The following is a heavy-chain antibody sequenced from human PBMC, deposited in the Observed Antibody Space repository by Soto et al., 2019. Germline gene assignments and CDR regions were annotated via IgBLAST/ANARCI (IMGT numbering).Heavy chain of an antibody. J-gene: IGHJ6*02. CDR2: IMPVFPTP. D-gene: IGHD3-3*02. Sequence: QVQLVQSGAAVKKPGSSVRVSCKTSGGTFRTSALSWVRQAPGQGLEWMGGIMPVFPTPDYAQKFQGRVNITADESTCTAYMELSSLRSADTAVYYCARDKDRQQLGGNYYYMMHVWGQGTTVTVSS. V-gene: IGHV1-69*12. CDR1: GGTFRTSA. CDR3: ARDKDRQQLGGNYYYMMHV.